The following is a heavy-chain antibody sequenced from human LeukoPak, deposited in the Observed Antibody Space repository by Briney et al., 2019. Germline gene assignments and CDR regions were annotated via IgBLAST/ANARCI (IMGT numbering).Heavy chain of an antibody. Sequence: PGGSLRLSCAASGFTFSSYSMNWVRQAPAKGLEWVSYISSSSSTIYYADSVKGRFTISRDSAKNSLYLQMSSLRAEDTAVYYCARERDEGFDYWGQGTLVTVSS. V-gene: IGHV3-48*01. D-gene: IGHD5-24*01. CDR2: ISSSSSTI. J-gene: IGHJ4*02. CDR1: GFTFSSYS. CDR3: ARERDEGFDY.